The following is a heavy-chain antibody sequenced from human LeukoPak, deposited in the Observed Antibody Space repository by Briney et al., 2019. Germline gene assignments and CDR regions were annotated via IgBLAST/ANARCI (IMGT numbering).Heavy chain of an antibody. V-gene: IGHV3-53*01. Sequence: GGSLRLSCTGSGFTVSSNSMSWVRQAPGKGLEWVSFIYSDNTHYSDSVKGRFTISRDNSKNTLYLQMNSLRAEDTAVYYCARRAGAYSHPYDYWGQGTLVTVSS. J-gene: IGHJ4*02. CDR2: IYSDNT. CDR1: GFTVSSNS. CDR3: ARRAGAYSHPYDY. D-gene: IGHD4/OR15-4a*01.